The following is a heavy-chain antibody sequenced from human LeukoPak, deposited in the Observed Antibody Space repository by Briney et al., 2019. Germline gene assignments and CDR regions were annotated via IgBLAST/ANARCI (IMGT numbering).Heavy chain of an antibody. D-gene: IGHD4-23*01. CDR3: ARDYGGNSGWFDP. CDR1: GYTFTSYY. J-gene: IGHJ5*02. V-gene: IGHV1-46*01. CDR2: INPSGGST. Sequence: GASVKVSCKASGYTFTSYYMHWVRQAPGQGLEWMGIINPSGGSTSYAQKFQGRVTMTRDTSTSTAYMELRSLTSEDTAVYYCARDYGGNSGWFDPWGQGTLVTVSS.